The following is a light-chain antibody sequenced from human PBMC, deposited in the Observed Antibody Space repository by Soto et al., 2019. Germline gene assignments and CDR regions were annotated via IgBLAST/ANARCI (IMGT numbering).Light chain of an antibody. CDR2: GAS. Sequence: EIVMAQSASTRSVSPRESATRSCRASQSVSSNLAWYQQKPGQAPRLLIYGASTRATGIPARFSGSGSGTEFTLTISSLQSEDFAVYYCQQYNNWPPITFGQGTRLEI. CDR3: QQYNNWPPIT. J-gene: IGKJ5*01. CDR1: QSVSSN. V-gene: IGKV3-15*01.